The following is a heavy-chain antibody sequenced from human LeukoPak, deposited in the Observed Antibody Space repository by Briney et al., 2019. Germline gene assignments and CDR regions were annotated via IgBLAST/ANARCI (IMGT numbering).Heavy chain of an antibody. CDR3: AKDSRSENSGGPES. D-gene: IGHD1-26*01. CDR2: ISWNSGSI. V-gene: IGHV3-9*01. J-gene: IGHJ5*02. CDR1: GFTFDDYS. Sequence: PGRSLRLSCAASGFTFDDYSMHWVRQAPGKGLEWVSGISWNSGSIDYADSVKGRFTISRDNAKNSLYLQMNSLRAEDTALYYCAKDSRSENSGGPESWGQGTLVTVSS.